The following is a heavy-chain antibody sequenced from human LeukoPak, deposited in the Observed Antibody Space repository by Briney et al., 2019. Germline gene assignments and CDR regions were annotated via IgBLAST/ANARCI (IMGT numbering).Heavy chain of an antibody. CDR1: GYTFTSCG. CDR3: ARDVGITVADSFDP. J-gene: IGHJ5*02. D-gene: IGHD6-13*01. V-gene: IGHV1-18*01. Sequence: GASVKVSCKASGYTFTSCGTSWVRQAPGQGLEWMGWISAYNGNTNYAQKLQGRVTMTTDTSTSTVYMEVRGLRSDDTAMYYCARDVGITVADSFDPWGQGTLVTVSS. CDR2: ISAYNGNT.